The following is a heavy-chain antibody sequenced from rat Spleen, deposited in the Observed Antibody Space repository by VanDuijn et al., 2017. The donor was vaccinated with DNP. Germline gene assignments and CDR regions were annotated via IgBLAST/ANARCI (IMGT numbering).Heavy chain of an antibody. Sequence: EVQLQESGPGLVKPSQSLSLTCSVTGYSIISNYWGWIRKFPGNKMEWIGHISYSGSTTYNPSLRSRISITRDTSKNQFFLQVNSVTTDDTATYFCARGNDGYYPNWYFDFWGPGTMVTVSS. CDR2: ISYSGST. CDR3: ARGNDGYYPNWYFDF. J-gene: IGHJ1*01. CDR1: GYSIISNY. V-gene: IGHV3-1*01. D-gene: IGHD1-12*03.